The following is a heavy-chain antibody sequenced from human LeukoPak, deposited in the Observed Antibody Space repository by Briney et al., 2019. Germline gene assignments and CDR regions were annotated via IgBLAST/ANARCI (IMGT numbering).Heavy chain of an antibody. V-gene: IGHV4-59*12. CDR1: SGSISSYY. D-gene: IGHD1-26*01. CDR3: ARVSRGPIVGARTFDY. Sequence: PSETLSLTCTVSSGSISSYYWSWIRQPPEKGLEWIGYIYFSGSTDYNPSLKSRVTISVDTSKNQFSLQLSSVTAADTAVYYCARVSRGPIVGARTFDYWGQGTLVTVSS. CDR2: IYFSGST. J-gene: IGHJ4*02.